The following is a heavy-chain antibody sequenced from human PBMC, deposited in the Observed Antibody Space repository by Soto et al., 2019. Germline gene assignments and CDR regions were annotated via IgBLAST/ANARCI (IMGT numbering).Heavy chain of an antibody. D-gene: IGHD3-3*01. J-gene: IGHJ6*02. CDR3: ARHVKDDFWSGYYWHYYYGMDV. Sequence: PXDTLCLTCTVSGCSMSSSGYYWGWIRQPPGKGLEWIGSIYYSGSTYYNPSLKSRVTISVDTSKNQFSLKLSSVTAADTAVYYCARHVKDDFWSGYYWHYYYGMDVSGQGTTVTVSS. CDR1: GCSMSSSGYY. V-gene: IGHV4-39*01. CDR2: IYYSGST.